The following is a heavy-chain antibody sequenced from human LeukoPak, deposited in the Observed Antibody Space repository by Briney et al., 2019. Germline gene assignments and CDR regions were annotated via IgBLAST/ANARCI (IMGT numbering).Heavy chain of an antibody. V-gene: IGHV3-49*03. CDR1: GFTFGDYA. D-gene: IGHD2-2*01. Sequence: PGGSLRLSCTASGFTFGDYAMSWFRQAPGKGLEWVGFIRSKAYGGTTEYAASVKGRFTISRDDSKSIAYLQMNSLKTEDTAVYYCTREAYQLLSDYYYGMDVWGQGTTVTVSS. CDR2: IRSKAYGGTT. CDR3: TREAYQLLSDYYYGMDV. J-gene: IGHJ6*02.